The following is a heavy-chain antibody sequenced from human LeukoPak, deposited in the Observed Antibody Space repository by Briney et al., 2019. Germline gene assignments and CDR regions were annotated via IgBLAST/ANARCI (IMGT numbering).Heavy chain of an antibody. V-gene: IGHV3-20*04. CDR2: INWNGGST. CDR3: ARHGTNREVPAAIDD. CDR1: GFTFDDYG. Sequence: GGSLRLSCAASGFTFDDYGMSWVRQAPGKGLEWVSGINWNGGSTGYADSVKGRFTISRDNAKKSLYLQMNSLRVEDTALYYCARHGTNREVPAAIDDWGQGSLVTVSS. J-gene: IGHJ4*02. D-gene: IGHD2-2*01.